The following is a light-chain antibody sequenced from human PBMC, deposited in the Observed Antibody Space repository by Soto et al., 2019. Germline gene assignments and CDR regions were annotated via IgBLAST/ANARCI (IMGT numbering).Light chain of an antibody. CDR1: SSNIGSNY. CDR2: RNN. V-gene: IGLV1-47*01. CDR3: AAWDDSHWV. Sequence: QSVLTQPPSASGTPGQRVTISCSGSSSNIGSNYVYWYQQLPGTAPKLLIYRNNQRPSGVPDRFSGSKSGTSASLAISGLRSEDEADYYCAAWDDSHWVFGGGTKVTVL. J-gene: IGLJ3*02.